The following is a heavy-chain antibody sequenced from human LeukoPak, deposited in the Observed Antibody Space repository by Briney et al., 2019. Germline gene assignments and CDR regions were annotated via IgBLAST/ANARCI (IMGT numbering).Heavy chain of an antibody. D-gene: IGHD2/OR15-2a*01. CDR1: GGTFSSYA. V-gene: IGHV1-69*06. J-gene: IGHJ4*02. Sequence: KVSCKAPGGTFSSYAISWVRQAPGQGLEWMGGIIPIFGTANYAQKFQGRVTITADKSTSTAYMELSSLRSEDTAVYYCARTPHLRPSYLNFVYGGPCYFDYWGQGTLVTVSS. CDR3: ARTPHLRPSYLNFVYGGPCYFDY. CDR2: IIPIFGTA.